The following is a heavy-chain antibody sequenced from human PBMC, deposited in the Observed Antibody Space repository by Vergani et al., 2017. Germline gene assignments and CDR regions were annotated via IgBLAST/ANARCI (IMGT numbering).Heavy chain of an antibody. CDR3: ARVIGAFDI. J-gene: IGHJ3*02. CDR2: IKQDGSEK. CDR1: GGTFSSYA. Sequence: VQLVQSGAEVKKPGSSVKVSCKASGGTFSSYAISWVRQAPGKGLEWVANIKQDGSEKYYVDSVKGRFTISRDNAKNSLYLQMNSLRAEDTAVYYCARVIGAFDIWGQGTMVTVSS. V-gene: IGHV3-7*03.